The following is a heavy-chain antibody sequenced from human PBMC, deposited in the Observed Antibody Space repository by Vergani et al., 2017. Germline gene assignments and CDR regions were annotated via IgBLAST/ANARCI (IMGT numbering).Heavy chain of an antibody. J-gene: IGHJ6*03. CDR1: GYSFTSYW. CDR3: AKHHGSSSGDWYYYYEDC. Sequence: VQLVQSGAEVKKPGESLKISCKGSGYSFTSYWIGWVRQMPGKGLEWMGIIYPGDSDTRYSPSFQGQVTISADKSIGTAYLQWSSLKASDTAMYYCAKHHGSSSGDWYYYYEDCWEKGIMVIVSS. D-gene: IGHD1-26*01. CDR2: IYPGDSDT. V-gene: IGHV5-51*01.